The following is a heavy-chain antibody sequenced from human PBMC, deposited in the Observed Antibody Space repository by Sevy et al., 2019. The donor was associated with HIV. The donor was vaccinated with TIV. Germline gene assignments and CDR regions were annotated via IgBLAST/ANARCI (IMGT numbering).Heavy chain of an antibody. CDR2: ISYDGSNK. CDR3: AKVSDSSGYYY. J-gene: IGHJ4*02. V-gene: IGHV3-30*18. CDR1: GFTFSSYG. D-gene: IGHD3-22*01. Sequence: GGSLRLSCAASGFTFSSYGMHWVRQAPGKGLEWVAVISYDGSNKYYADSVKGRFTISRDNSKKTLYLQMNSLRAEDTAVYYCAKVSDSSGYYYWGQGTLVTVSS.